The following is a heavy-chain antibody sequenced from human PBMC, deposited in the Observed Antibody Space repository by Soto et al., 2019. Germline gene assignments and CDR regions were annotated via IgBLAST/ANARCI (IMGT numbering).Heavy chain of an antibody. Sequence: SETLSLTCTVSGGSISSSSYYWGWIRQPPGKGLEWIGSIYYSGSTYYNPSLKSRVTISVDTSKNNFSLKLSSVTAADTAVYYCARASGSGSYYNFDYWGQGTLVTVSS. J-gene: IGHJ4*02. D-gene: IGHD3-10*01. CDR1: GGSISSSSYY. V-gene: IGHV4-39*07. CDR3: ARASGSGSYYNFDY. CDR2: IYYSGST.